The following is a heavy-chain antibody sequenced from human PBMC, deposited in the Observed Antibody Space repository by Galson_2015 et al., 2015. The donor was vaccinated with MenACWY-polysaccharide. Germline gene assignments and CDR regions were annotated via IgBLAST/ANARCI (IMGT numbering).Heavy chain of an antibody. Sequence: SVKVSCKASGYTFTSYFMHWVRQAPGQGLEWMGRINVNLGGTNYAEKFQDRVTMTRDRSISTAFMELSSLRSDDTAVYFCARGGIPDASFDYWGQGTLVTVSS. CDR2: INVNLGGT. CDR1: GYTFTSYF. J-gene: IGHJ4*02. CDR3: ARGGIPDASFDY. V-gene: IGHV1-2*06. D-gene: IGHD2-2*01.